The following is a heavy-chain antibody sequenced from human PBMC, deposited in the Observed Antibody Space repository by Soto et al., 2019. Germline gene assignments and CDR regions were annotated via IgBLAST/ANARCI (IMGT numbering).Heavy chain of an antibody. CDR1: GFTFRSYV. CDR2: TSYDGSDK. V-gene: IGHV3-30*19. Sequence: QVQLVESGGGVVQPGTSLRVSCVGSGFTFRSYVIHWVRQAPGKGLEWVALTSYDGSDKYYDDSVRGRFTISRDNSRNTVDLQMDSLRPEETALYYCARWGTTGGLDVWGQGTLVSV. D-gene: IGHD3-16*01. CDR3: ARWGTTGGLDV. J-gene: IGHJ1*01.